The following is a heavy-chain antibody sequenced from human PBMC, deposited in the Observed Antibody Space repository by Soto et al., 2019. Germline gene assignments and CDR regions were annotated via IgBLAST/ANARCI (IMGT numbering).Heavy chain of an antibody. J-gene: IGHJ4*02. CDR1: GGSISSYY. CDR3: ARDSSFAGNFDY. Sequence: SETLSLTCTVSGGSISSYYWSWIRQPPGKGLEWIGYIYYSGSTNYNPSLKSRVTISVDTSKNQFSLKLSSVTAADTAVYYCARDSSFAGNFDYWGQGTLVTVSS. CDR2: IYYSGST. V-gene: IGHV4-59*01. D-gene: IGHD6-6*01.